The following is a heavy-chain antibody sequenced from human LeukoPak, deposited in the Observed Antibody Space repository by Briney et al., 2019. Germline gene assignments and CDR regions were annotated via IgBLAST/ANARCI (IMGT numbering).Heavy chain of an antibody. CDR3: ARVPSSSPASAWFDP. D-gene: IGHD6-19*01. V-gene: IGHV3-53*01. CDR2: IYNGGRA. CDR1: EFSVSDNY. J-gene: IGHJ5*02. Sequence: GGSLRLSCVASEFSVSDNYMSWVRQAPRKGPERVSVIYNGGRAYYADSVKGRFTISRDSSKNTLYLQMNSLRAEDTAVYYCARVPSSSPASAWFDPWGQGTVVTVSS.